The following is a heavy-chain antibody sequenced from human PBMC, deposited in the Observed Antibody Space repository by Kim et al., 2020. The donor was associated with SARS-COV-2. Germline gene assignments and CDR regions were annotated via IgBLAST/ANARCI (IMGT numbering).Heavy chain of an antibody. D-gene: IGHD5-12*01. Sequence: GGSLRLSCAASGFTFSTYEMNWVRQAPGKGLEWVSFISSSGDTIYYADSVRGRFTISRDNAKNSLYLQMNSLRAEDTAVYYCARGGWLQLYWGQGTLVTVSS. V-gene: IGHV3-48*03. CDR3: ARGGWLQLY. J-gene: IGHJ4*02. CDR2: ISSSGDTI. CDR1: GFTFSTYE.